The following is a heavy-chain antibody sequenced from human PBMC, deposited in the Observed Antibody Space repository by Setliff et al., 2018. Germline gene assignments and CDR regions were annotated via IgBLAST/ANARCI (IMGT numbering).Heavy chain of an antibody. D-gene: IGHD1-26*01. CDR2: IRVYDGYT. V-gene: IGHV1-18*01. Sequence: ASVKVSCKTSGYMFTTYGISWVRQDPGQGLEWMGWIRVYDGYTDYAQKFQGRVTMTKDTSTSTAYTELRSLRPDDTAVYYCVSDLGQWALDFWGQGTLVTVSS. J-gene: IGHJ4*02. CDR1: GYMFTTYG. CDR3: VSDLGQWALDF.